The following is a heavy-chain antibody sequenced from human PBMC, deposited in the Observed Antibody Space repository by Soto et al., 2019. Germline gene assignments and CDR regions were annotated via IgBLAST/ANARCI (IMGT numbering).Heavy chain of an antibody. J-gene: IGHJ5*02. CDR1: GDSINNSHW. Sequence: QVPLQESGPGLVQPSGTLSLTCAVSGDSINNSHWWSWVRQTPGKGLEWIGETYHSGTTNYNPSLNTRVTISIDKSKNQFSLKMNSVTAADTAVYYCAREVNSSPARGPNWFDPWGQGTLVTVSS. CDR2: TYHSGTT. D-gene: IGHD6-13*01. V-gene: IGHV4-4*02. CDR3: AREVNSSPARGPNWFDP.